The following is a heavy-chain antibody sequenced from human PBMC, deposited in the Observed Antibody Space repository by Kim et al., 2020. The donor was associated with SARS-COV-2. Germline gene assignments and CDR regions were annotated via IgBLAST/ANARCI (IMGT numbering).Heavy chain of an antibody. Sequence: ASVKVSCKVSGYTLTELSMHWVRQAPGKGLEWMGGFDPEDGETINAQKFQGRVTMTEDTSTDTAYMELSSLRSEDTAVYYCATKGAIAEVLRYFDWDHRGAFDIWGQGTMVTVSP. CDR1: GYTLTELS. CDR3: ATKGAIAEVLRYFDWDHRGAFDI. V-gene: IGHV1-24*01. CDR2: FDPEDGET. D-gene: IGHD3-9*01. J-gene: IGHJ3*02.